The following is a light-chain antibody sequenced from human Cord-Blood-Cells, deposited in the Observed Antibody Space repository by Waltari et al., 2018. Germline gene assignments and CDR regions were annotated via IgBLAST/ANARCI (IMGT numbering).Light chain of an antibody. CDR1: QSISSY. J-gene: IGKJ2*01. CDR3: QQSYSTPYT. CDR2: AAS. V-gene: IGKV1-39*01. Sequence: DLQMTQSTTSLSASVGASVTITCRASQSISSYLNWYQQKPGKAPKLLIYAASSLQSGVPSRFSGSGSGTDFTLTISSLQPEDFATYYCQQSYSTPYTFGQGTKLEIK.